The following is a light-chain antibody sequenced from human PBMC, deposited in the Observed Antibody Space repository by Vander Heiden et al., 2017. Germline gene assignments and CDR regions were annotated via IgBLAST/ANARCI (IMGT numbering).Light chain of an antibody. CDR3: HYSDSGLNGSV. Sequence: QCVLTPPRSVFGARVHRVTISCTGGISNIGTTFDVPCYQHLPRTDPRFLIVDNTNRPSGVPDRFSCYKSGTYASPETNGLQAEEEVDDYCHYSDSGLNGSVFGGGTKLTVL. V-gene: IGLV1-40*01. J-gene: IGLJ2*01. CDR2: DNT. CDR1: ISNIGTTFD.